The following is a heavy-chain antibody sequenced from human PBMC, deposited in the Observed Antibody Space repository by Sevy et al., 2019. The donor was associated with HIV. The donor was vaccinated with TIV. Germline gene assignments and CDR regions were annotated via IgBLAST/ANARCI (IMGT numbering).Heavy chain of an antibody. CDR3: AGVGYCRGGTCFSGFYYAMDV. Sequence: GGSLRLSCAVSGFTLTNEFFSWVRQAPGKGLEWVAVVYSGGATYYADSVKGRFTISRDKSKSTLYLQMRGLRAGDTAVYYCAGVGYCRGGTCFSGFYYAMDVWGQGTTVTVSS. D-gene: IGHD2-15*01. J-gene: IGHJ6*02. CDR2: VYSGGAT. V-gene: IGHV3-53*01. CDR1: GFTLTNEF.